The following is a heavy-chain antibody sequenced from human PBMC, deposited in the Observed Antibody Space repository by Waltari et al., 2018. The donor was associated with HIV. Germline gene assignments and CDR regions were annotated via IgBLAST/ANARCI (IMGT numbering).Heavy chain of an antibody. V-gene: IGHV3-11*01. D-gene: IGHD6-6*01. J-gene: IGHJ4*02. CDR2: IRPSDKII. CDR1: AFSFSDYY. CDR3: ARDFSSSSGFDS. Sequence: QVQLVESGGGLVKPGGSLRLSCATSAFSFSDYYMSWIRQAPGMGLEWLSYIRPSDKIIHYGDSIKGRFTISRDNAKKSLFLQMNSLRAEDTAVYYCARDFSSSSGFDSWGQGTLVTVSS.